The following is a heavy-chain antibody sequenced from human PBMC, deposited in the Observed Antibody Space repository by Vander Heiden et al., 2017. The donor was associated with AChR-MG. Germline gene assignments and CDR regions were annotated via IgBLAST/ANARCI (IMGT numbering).Heavy chain of an antibody. CDR3: AKDTGYTAMAIIDY. D-gene: IGHD5-18*01. V-gene: IGHV3-9*01. CDR1: GFTFDDYA. J-gene: IGHJ4*02. Sequence: EVQLVESGGGLVQPGRSLRLSCAASGFTFDDYAMHWVRQAPGKGLEWVSGISWNSGSIGYADSVKGRFTISRDNAKNSLYLQMNSLRAEDTALYYCAKDTGYTAMAIIDYWGQGTLVTVSS. CDR2: ISWNSGSI.